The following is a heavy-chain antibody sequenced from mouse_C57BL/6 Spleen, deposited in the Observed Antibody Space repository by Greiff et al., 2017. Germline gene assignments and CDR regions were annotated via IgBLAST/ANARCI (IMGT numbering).Heavy chain of an antibody. D-gene: IGHD1-1*01. CDR3: ASVVATQDYFDY. CDR2: INPSSGYT. Sequence: QVQLKESGAELARPGASVKMSCKASGYTFTSYTMHWVKQRPGQGLEWIGYINPSSGYTKYNQKFKDKATLTADNSSSTAYMQLSSLTSEDSAVYYCASVVATQDYFDYWGQGTTLTVSS. V-gene: IGHV1-4*01. J-gene: IGHJ2*01. CDR1: GYTFTSYT.